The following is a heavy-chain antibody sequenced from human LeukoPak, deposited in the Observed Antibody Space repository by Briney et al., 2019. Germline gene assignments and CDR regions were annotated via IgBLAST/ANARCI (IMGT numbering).Heavy chain of an antibody. CDR3: AKGTSRIRFLEWFSIGDP. CDR1: GFTFSSYG. D-gene: IGHD3-3*01. Sequence: PGGSLRLSCAASGFTFSSYGMHWVRQAPGKGLEWVAFIRYDGSNKYYADSVKGRFTISRDNSKNTLYLQMNSLRAEDTAVYYCAKGTSRIRFLEWFSIGDPWGQGTLVTVSS. V-gene: IGHV3-30*02. J-gene: IGHJ5*02. CDR2: IRYDGSNK.